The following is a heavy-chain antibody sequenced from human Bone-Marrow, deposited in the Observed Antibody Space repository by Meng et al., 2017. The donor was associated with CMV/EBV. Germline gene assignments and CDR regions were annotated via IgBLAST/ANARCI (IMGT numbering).Heavy chain of an antibody. V-gene: IGHV2-5*02. D-gene: IGHD2-15*01. CDR1: GFSLSTSGVG. J-gene: IGHJ5*02. CDR3: AHGSPGWYAFDP. CDR2: IYWDDDK. Sequence: QITLKESGPTLVKPTQTLTLTCTFSGFSLSTSGVGAGWIRQPPGKALEWLALIYWDDDKRYSPSLKSRLTITKDTSKNQVVLTMTNMDPVDTATYYCAHGSPGWYAFDPWGQGTLVTVSS.